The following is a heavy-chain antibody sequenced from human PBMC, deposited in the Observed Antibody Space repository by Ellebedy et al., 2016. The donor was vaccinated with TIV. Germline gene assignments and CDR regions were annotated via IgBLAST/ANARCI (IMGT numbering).Heavy chain of an antibody. J-gene: IGHJ6*02. CDR2: FDPEDGET. CDR3: ARVGWMGREGMDV. D-gene: IGHD2-2*03. CDR1: GGTFSSYA. V-gene: IGHV1-18*01. Sequence: ASVKVSXXASGGTFSSYAISWVRQVPGKGLEWMGGFDPEDGETIYAQKLQGRVTMTTDASTSTAYMELRSLRSDDTAVYYCARVGWMGREGMDVWGQGTTVTVSS.